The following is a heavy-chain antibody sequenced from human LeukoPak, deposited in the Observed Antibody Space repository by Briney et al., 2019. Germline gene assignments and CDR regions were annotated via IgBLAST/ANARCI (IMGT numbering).Heavy chain of an antibody. Sequence: PGGSLRPSCAASGFGFCNDAMDWVPQAPGKGLGWGSYISSSGSTIYYADSVKGRFTIHRDSAKNSLSLQMNSLRPQAPACIYVARELALYFDYWGQGTLVTVSS. J-gene: IGHJ4*02. D-gene: IGHD1-1*01. CDR3: ARELALYFDY. V-gene: IGHV3-48*03. CDR1: GFGFCNDA. CDR2: ISSSGSTI.